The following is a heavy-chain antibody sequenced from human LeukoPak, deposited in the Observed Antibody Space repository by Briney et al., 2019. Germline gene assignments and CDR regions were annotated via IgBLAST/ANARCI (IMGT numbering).Heavy chain of an antibody. CDR2: IWYDGSNK. CDR3: ARDGVGYYGSGSYYNRYFDY. D-gene: IGHD3-10*01. Sequence: PGGSLRLSCAASGFTFSSYGMHWVRQAPGKGLEWVAVIWYDGSNKYYADSVKGRFTISRDNSKNTLYLQMNSLRAEDTAVYYCARDGVGYYGSGSYYNRYFDYWGQGTLVTVSS. V-gene: IGHV3-33*01. J-gene: IGHJ4*02. CDR1: GFTFSSYG.